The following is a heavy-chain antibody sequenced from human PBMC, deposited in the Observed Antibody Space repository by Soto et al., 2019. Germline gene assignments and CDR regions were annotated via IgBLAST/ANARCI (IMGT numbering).Heavy chain of an antibody. V-gene: IGHV1-2*02. Sequence: ASVKVSCKASRYTFTSYDIFWVRQSPGQGLEWMGWIKTDSGDTHYAQSFQGRVTMTRDTSISTAYMELNNLLSDDTAVYYCARRSSTYLNEIIYDPWGQGTLVTVSS. CDR3: ARRSSTYLNEIIYDP. D-gene: IGHD2-2*01. CDR2: IKTDSGDT. J-gene: IGHJ5*02. CDR1: RYTFTSYD.